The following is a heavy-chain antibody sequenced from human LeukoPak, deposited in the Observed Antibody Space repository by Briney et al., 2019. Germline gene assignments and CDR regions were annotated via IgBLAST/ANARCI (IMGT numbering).Heavy chain of an antibody. Sequence: SVKVSCKASGGTFSSYAISWVRQATGQGLEWMGGIIPIFGTANYAQKFQGRVTITADESTSTAYMELSSLRSEDTAVYYCARDLGYCSSTSCYGWFDPWGQGTLVTVS. V-gene: IGHV1-69*13. CDR1: GGTFSSYA. CDR2: IIPIFGTA. J-gene: IGHJ5*02. CDR3: ARDLGYCSSTSCYGWFDP. D-gene: IGHD2-2*01.